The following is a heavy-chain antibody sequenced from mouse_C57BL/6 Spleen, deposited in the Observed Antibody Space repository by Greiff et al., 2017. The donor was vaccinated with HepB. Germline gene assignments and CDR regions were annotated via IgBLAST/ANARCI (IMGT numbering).Heavy chain of an antibody. CDR2: ISGGGGNT. V-gene: IGHV5-9*01. D-gene: IGHD2-4*01. CDR3: AREDYAWFAY. J-gene: IGHJ3*01. Sequence: EVHLVESGGGLVKPGGSLKLSCAASGFTFSSYTMSWVRQTPEKRLEWVATISGGGGNTYYPDSVKGRFTISRDNAKNTLYLQMSSLRSEDTALYYCAREDYAWFAYWGQGTLVTVSA. CDR1: GFTFSSYT.